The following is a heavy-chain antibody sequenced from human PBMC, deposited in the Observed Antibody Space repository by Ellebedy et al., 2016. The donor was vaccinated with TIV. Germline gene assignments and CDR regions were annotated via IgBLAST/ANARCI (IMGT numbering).Heavy chain of an antibody. CDR3: ARRNYDILTGPLYFDY. V-gene: IGHV2-5*01. J-gene: IGHJ4*02. CDR2: IYWNDDK. CDR1: GFSLSTSGVG. Sequence: SGPTLVXPTQTLTLTCTFPGFSLSTSGVGVGWIRQPPGKALEWLALIYWNDDKRYSPSLKSRLTITKDTSKNQVVLTMTNMDPVDTATYYCARRNYDILTGPLYFDYWGQGTLVTVSS. D-gene: IGHD3-9*01.